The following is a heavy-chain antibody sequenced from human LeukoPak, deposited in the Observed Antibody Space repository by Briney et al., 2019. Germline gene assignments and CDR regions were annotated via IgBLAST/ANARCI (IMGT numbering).Heavy chain of an antibody. D-gene: IGHD1-26*01. CDR3: ARGIGPISGPAPDFDY. J-gene: IGHJ4*02. V-gene: IGHV4-38-2*01. Sequence: PSETLSLTCAVSGYSISSGYYWGWIRQPPGQGLEWIGSIYHSGSTYYNPSLKSRVTISVDTSKNQFSLKLSSVTAADTAVYYCARGIGPISGPAPDFDYWGQGTLVTVSS. CDR1: GYSISSGYY. CDR2: IYHSGST.